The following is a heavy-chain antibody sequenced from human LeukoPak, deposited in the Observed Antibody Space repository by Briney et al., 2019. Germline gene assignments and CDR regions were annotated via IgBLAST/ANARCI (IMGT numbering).Heavy chain of an antibody. CDR3: ASALNTPCSS. J-gene: IGHJ4*02. Sequence: ASVKVSCKASGYTFTDYYMHWVRQAPGQGLEWMGWINPDSGATKYAQKFQGRVTMTTDTTISTAYMELNRLRSDDTAVYYCASALNTPCSSWGQGTLVTVSS. V-gene: IGHV1-2*02. CDR1: GYTFTDYY. CDR2: INPDSGAT. D-gene: IGHD6-13*01.